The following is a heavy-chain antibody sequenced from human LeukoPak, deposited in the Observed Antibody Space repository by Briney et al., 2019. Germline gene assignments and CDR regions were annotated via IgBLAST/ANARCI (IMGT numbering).Heavy chain of an antibody. J-gene: IGHJ4*02. CDR1: GFTVSSNY. CDR2: IYSGGST. D-gene: IGHD3-10*01. V-gene: IGHV3-53*01. Sequence: QSGGSLRLSCAASGFTVSSNYMSWVRQAPGKGLEWVSVIYSGGSTYYADSVKGRLTISRDNSKNTLYLQMNSLRAEDTAVYYCARVLRGLWFGELLGFDYWGQGTLVTVSS. CDR3: ARVLRGLWFGELLGFDY.